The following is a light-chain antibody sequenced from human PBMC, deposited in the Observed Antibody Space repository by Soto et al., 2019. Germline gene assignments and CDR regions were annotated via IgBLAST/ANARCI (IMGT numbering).Light chain of an antibody. V-gene: IGKV3-15*01. CDR2: GAS. CDR3: QQYNNWPPGT. Sequence: EIVMTQSPATLSVSPGERATLSCRASQSVSSNLAWYQQKPGQAPRLLIYGASTRATGIPARVSGSVSGTEFTLTISSLQSEDFAVYYWQQYNNWPPGTFGQGTKVEIK. J-gene: IGKJ1*01. CDR1: QSVSSN.